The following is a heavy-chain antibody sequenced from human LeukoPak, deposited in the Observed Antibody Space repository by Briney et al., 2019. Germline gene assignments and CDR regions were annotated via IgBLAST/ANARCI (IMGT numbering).Heavy chain of an antibody. J-gene: IGHJ4*02. CDR3: ARQGGEQWLVH. D-gene: IGHD6-19*01. CDR1: GGSISSYY. CDR2: IYYSGST. Sequence: SETLSLTCTVSGGSISSYYWSWIRQPPGKGLEWIGYIYYSGSTNYNPSLKSRVTISVDTSKNQFSLKLSSVTAADTAVYYCARQGGEQWLVHWGQGTLVTVSS. V-gene: IGHV4-59*08.